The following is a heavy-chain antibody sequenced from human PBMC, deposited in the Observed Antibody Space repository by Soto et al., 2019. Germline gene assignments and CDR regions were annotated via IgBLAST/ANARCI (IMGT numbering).Heavy chain of an antibody. CDR3: ARDLRIAAAGPSRFSPLCY. CDR2: IWYDGSNK. V-gene: IGHV3-33*01. J-gene: IGHJ4*02. CDR1: GFTFSSYG. D-gene: IGHD6-13*01. Sequence: GGSLRLSCAASGFTFSSYGMHWVRQAPGKGLEWVAVIWYDGSNKYYADSVKGRFTISRDNSKNTLYLQMNSLRAEDTAVYYCARDLRIAAAGPSRFSPLCYWGQGTLVTVSS.